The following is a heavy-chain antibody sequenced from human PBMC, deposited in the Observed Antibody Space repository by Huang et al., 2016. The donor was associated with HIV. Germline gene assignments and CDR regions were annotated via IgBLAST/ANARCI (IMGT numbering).Heavy chain of an antibody. CDR1: GFSISSYC. D-gene: IGHD3-22*01. J-gene: IGHJ4*02. CDR3: ARDPRIQSWLNFFDY. CDR2: INGDVSST. V-gene: IGHV3-74*01. Sequence: EVQLVESGGGLVQPGGSLRLSCAASGFSISSYCMHWVRQAPGKGLVGVSRINGDVSSTSYADSVKGRFTISRDNAKNTLYLQMNSLRAEDTAVYYCARDPRIQSWLNFFDYWGQGTLVSVSS.